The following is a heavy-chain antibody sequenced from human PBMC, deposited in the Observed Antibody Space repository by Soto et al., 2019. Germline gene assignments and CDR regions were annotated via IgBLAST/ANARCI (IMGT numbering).Heavy chain of an antibody. J-gene: IGHJ6*02. V-gene: IGHV4-30-2*01. D-gene: IGHD3-16*01. Sequence: QLQLQESGSGLVKPSQTLSLTCAVSGGSISSGGYSWSWIRQPPGKGLEWIGYIYHSGSTYYNPSLKRRLTISVDRSKNQCSLKLTSVTAADTAIYYCARETWGPMDVWGQGTTVTVSS. CDR3: ARETWGPMDV. CDR2: IYHSGST. CDR1: GGSISSGGYS.